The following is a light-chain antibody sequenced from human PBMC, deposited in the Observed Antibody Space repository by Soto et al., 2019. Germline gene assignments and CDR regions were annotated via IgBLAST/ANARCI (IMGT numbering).Light chain of an antibody. CDR1: QSITSW. V-gene: IGKV1-5*03. CDR3: QQYYTYPWT. CDR2: KAS. Sequence: DIQMTQSPSTLSASVGDRVTITCRASQSITSWLAGYQQRPGKAPKLRIYKASNLESGVPSRFSGSGSGTELTLTISSLHPDDFATDYYQQYYTYPWTFGTGTKVEIK. J-gene: IGKJ1*01.